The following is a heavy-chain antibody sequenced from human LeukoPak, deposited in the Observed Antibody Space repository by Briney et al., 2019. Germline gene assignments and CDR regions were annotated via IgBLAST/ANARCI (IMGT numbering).Heavy chain of an antibody. V-gene: IGHV3-7*03. J-gene: IGHJ4*02. Sequence: GGSLRLSCAASGFTFSSYWMSWVRQAPGKGLEWVANIKQDGSEKYYVDSVKGRFTISRDNAKNSLYLQMSSLRAEDTAVYYCARYGSGSPYDYWGQGTLVTVSS. CDR2: IKQDGSEK. CDR1: GFTFSSYW. CDR3: ARYGSGSPYDY. D-gene: IGHD3-10*01.